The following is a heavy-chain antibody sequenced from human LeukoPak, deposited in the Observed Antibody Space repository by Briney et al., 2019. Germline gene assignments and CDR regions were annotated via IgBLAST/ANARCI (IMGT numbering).Heavy chain of an antibody. CDR2: SNHGGRS. Sequence: SGSLSLTRAVSGGTFSGHYWNWIRPPRGKGREWIGESNHGGRSNHNPSRNSRVTVSVHTTQHQFSLSLSSVTAADTALHCCARLSCGCSCSCFERDYWGQGTLVIVSS. V-gene: IGHV4-34*01. CDR1: GGTFSGHY. J-gene: IGHJ4*02. CDR3: ARLSCGCSCSCFERDY. D-gene: IGHD5-18*01.